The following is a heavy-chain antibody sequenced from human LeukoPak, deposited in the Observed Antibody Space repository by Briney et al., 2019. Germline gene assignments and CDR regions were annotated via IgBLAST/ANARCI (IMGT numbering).Heavy chain of an antibody. D-gene: IGHD2-15*01. CDR1: AESFSDYY. V-gene: IGHV4-34*01. CDR3: AREDIVVVVAADYYYYYMDV. J-gene: IGHJ6*03. Sequence: SETLSLTCAVYAESFSDYYWSWIRQPPGKGLEWIGEINHSGSTNYNPSLKSRVTMSVDTSKNQFSLKLSSVTAADTAVYYCAREDIVVVVAADYYYYYMDVWGKGTTVTISS. CDR2: INHSGST.